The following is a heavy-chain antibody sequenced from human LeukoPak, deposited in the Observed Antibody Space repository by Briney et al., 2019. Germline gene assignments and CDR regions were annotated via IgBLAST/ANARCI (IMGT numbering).Heavy chain of an antibody. CDR2: ISGSRGST. J-gene: IGHJ5*02. D-gene: IGHD6-19*01. CDR1: GFTFSNYA. Sequence: PGGSLRLSCAASGFTFSNYAMNWVRQAPGKGLEWVSAISGSRGSTYYADSVKGRFTISRDNSKNTLNLQMNSLRAEDTAVYYCAKYRGWYVEDWFDPWGQGTLVTVSS. CDR3: AKYRGWYVEDWFDP. V-gene: IGHV3-23*01.